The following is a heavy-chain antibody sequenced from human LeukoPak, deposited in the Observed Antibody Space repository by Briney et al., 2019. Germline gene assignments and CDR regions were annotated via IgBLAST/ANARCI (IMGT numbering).Heavy chain of an antibody. V-gene: IGHV1-46*01. CDR2: INPSGGST. Sequence: ASVKVSCKASGYTLTSYYMHWVRQAPGQGLEWMGIINPSGGSTSYAQKFQGRVTMTRDTSTSTVYMELSSLKSEDTAVYYCARGGYSGYGMDVWGQGTTVTVSS. CDR1: GYTLTSYY. J-gene: IGHJ6*02. D-gene: IGHD5-12*01. CDR3: ARGGYSGYGMDV.